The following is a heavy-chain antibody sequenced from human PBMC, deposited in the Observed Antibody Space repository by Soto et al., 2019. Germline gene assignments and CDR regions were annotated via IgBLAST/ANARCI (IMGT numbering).Heavy chain of an antibody. V-gene: IGHV4-30-2*01. CDR2: IYHSGST. J-gene: IGHJ6*01. CDR3: ARQGGDSSGADYYSYGMEV. CDR1: VGSISSGGYS. Sequence: PSETLSLTCAVSVGSISSGGYSCSWIRQPPWKGLEWIGYIYHSGSTYYNPSLKSRVTISVDRSKNQFSLKLSPVTAADTAVYYCARQGGDSSGADYYSYGMEVWGQGTTVNVSS. D-gene: IGHD3-22*01.